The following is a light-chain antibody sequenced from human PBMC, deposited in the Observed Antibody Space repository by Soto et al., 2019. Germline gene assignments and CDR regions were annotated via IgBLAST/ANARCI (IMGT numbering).Light chain of an antibody. CDR1: QSVGIK. Sequence: EIVMTQSPATLSVSPGERATLSCRASQSVGIKVTWYQQKPGQAPRLLIYDASNRATGIPARFSGSGSGTEFTLTINSLQSEDSAVYYCQQHNQWPITFGQGTRLENK. CDR2: DAS. CDR3: QQHNQWPIT. J-gene: IGKJ5*01. V-gene: IGKV3D-15*01.